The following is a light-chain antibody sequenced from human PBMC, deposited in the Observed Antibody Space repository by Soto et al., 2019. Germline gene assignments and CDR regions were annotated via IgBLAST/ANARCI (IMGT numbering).Light chain of an antibody. J-gene: IGKJ1*01. Sequence: IVLTQSPGTLSLSPGERATLSCRVSQSLTSSFLAWSQQRPGQPPRLLIYGASSRATGIPDRFSGSGSGTDFTLTISRLEAADSAVYYCQQYDTAPRTFGQGTKVEIK. CDR1: QSLTSSF. V-gene: IGKV3-20*01. CDR2: GAS. CDR3: QQYDTAPRT.